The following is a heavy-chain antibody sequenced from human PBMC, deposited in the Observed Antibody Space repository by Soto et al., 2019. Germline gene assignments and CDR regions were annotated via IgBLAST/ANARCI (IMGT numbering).Heavy chain of an antibody. CDR1: GFTFSSYG. CDR3: ATDYYDSSGYYEISPFDY. CDR2: ISYDGSNK. V-gene: IGHV3-30*03. D-gene: IGHD3-22*01. Sequence: GGSLRLSCAASGFTFSSYGMHWVRQAPGKGLEWVAVISYDGSNKYYADSVKGRFTISRDNSKNTLYLQMNSLRAEDTAVYYCATDYYDSSGYYEISPFDYWGQGTLVTVSS. J-gene: IGHJ4*02.